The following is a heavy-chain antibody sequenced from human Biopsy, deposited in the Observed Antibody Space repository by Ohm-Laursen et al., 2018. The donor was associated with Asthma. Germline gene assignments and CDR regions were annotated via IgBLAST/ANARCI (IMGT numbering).Heavy chain of an antibody. Sequence: SLRLSCTASGFTFSSYAMSWVRQTPDRGLEWVSGISTSGGSKYYADSVKGRFTISRDNSKNTLFLQMNSLRAEDTAVYYCAKFRVAVAAVFHYWGQGTLVTVSS. CDR1: GFTFSSYA. D-gene: IGHD6-19*01. CDR3: AKFRVAVAAVFHY. CDR2: ISTSGGSK. J-gene: IGHJ4*02. V-gene: IGHV3-23*01.